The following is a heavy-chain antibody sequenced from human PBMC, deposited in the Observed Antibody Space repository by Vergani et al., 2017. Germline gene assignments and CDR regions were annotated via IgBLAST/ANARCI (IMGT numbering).Heavy chain of an antibody. V-gene: IGHV1-46*03. J-gene: IGHJ4*02. CDR1: GYTFSNYY. CDR2: INPSGGHT. Sequence: QVQVVQSGAEVKKSGASVKVSCKTSGYTFSNYYMHWVRQAPGQGLEWMGIINPSGGHTNYAQKFQGRVTMTRDTSTSTVYMELSSLRSEDTAIYYCARGDYGILTGYRHGGQGALVTVSA. D-gene: IGHD3-9*01. CDR3: ARGDYGILTGYRH.